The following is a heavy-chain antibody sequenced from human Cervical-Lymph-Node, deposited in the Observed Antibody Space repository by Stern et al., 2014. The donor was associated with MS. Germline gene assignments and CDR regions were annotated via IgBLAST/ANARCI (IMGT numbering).Heavy chain of an antibody. Sequence: QVQLQESGPGLVKPSETLSLTCTISGGSISDYFWSWIRQPPGKGLEYIGHIYYNGNTNYNPSLKSRVTISVDTSKSQFSLKLNSVTAADTAVYYCASRDAYNYFDYWGQGALVTVSS. CDR3: ASRDAYNYFDY. CDR2: IYYNGNT. CDR1: GGSISDYF. J-gene: IGHJ4*02. D-gene: IGHD5-24*01. V-gene: IGHV4-59*01.